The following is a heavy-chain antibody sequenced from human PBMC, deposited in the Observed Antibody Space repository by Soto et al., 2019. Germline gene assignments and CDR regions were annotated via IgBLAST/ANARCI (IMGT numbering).Heavy chain of an antibody. J-gene: IGHJ6*02. D-gene: IGHD4-4*01. CDR1: GFTFSSYW. CDR3: ASSTTPDDYYGMDV. Sequence: PGGSLRLSCAASGFTFSSYWMSWVRQAPGKGLEWVANIKQDGSEKYYVDSVKGRFTISRDNAKNSLYLQMNSLRAEDTAVYYCASSTTPDDYYGMDVWGQGTTVTVSS. V-gene: IGHV3-7*01. CDR2: IKQDGSEK.